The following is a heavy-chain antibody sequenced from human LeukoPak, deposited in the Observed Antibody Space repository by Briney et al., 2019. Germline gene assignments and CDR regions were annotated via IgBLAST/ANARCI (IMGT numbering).Heavy chain of an antibody. CDR3: ATLRGWDIVVVPAANFDI. D-gene: IGHD2-2*01. J-gene: IGHJ3*02. Sequence: ASVKVSCKASGYTFTSYGISWVRQAPGQGLEWMGWISAYNGKTSYAQKFQGRVTMTEDTSTDTAYMELSSLRSEDTAVYYCATLRGWDIVVVPAANFDIWGQGTMVTVSS. CDR2: ISAYNGKT. CDR1: GYTFTSYG. V-gene: IGHV1-18*01.